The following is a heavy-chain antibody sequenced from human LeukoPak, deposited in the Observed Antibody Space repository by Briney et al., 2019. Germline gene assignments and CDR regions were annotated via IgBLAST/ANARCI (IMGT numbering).Heavy chain of an antibody. D-gene: IGHD2-2*01. Sequence: GASVKVSCKASGYTFTSYGIGWVRQAPGQGLEWMGWISAYNGNTNYAQKLQGRVTMTTDTSTSTAYMELRSLRSDDTAVYYCARDRTDIVVVPAAPDYWGQGTLVTVSS. CDR2: ISAYNGNT. CDR3: ARDRTDIVVVPAAPDY. J-gene: IGHJ4*02. V-gene: IGHV1-18*01. CDR1: GYTFTSYG.